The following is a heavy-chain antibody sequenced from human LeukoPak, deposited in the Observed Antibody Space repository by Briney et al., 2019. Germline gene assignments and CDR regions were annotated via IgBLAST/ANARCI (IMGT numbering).Heavy chain of an antibody. CDR2: ISVYNGNT. CDR1: GYTFTSYG. D-gene: IGHD6-19*01. Sequence: ASVKVSCKASGYTFTSYGISWVRQAPGQGFEWIGWISVYNGNTIYAQKLQGRVTMTTDTSTSTAYMELRSLQSDDTAVYYCARAVSFSGSAVTGGAHWGQGTLVTVSS. J-gene: IGHJ4*02. CDR3: ARAVSFSGSAVTGGAH. V-gene: IGHV1-18*01.